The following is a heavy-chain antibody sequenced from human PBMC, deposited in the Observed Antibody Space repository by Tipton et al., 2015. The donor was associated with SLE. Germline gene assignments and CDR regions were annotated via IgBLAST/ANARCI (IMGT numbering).Heavy chain of an antibody. CDR3: AKQISPHYGMDV. CDR2: ISSSSSYI. J-gene: IGHJ6*02. D-gene: IGHD1/OR15-1a*01. CDR1: GFTLSSYN. Sequence: SLRLSCAASGFTLSSYNMNWVRQAPGKGLEWVSSISSSSSYIYFADSVKGRFTISRDNAKNSLYLQMNNLRAEDTAVYYCAKQISPHYGMDVWGQGTTVTVSS. V-gene: IGHV3-21*01.